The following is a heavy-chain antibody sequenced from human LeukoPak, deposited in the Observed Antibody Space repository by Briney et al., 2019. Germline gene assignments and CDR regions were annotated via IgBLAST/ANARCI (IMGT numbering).Heavy chain of an antibody. CDR3: ATVMGRPPVAISDYYMDV. CDR2: FDPEEGKT. D-gene: IGHD2-2*02. Sequence: ASVKVSCKVSGYTLTELSMHWVRQTPGKGLEWMGGFDPEEGKTIYAQKFQGRVTMTEDTSTDTAYMELSSLRSEDTAVYYCATVMGRPPVAISDYYMDVWGKGTTVTVSS. V-gene: IGHV1-24*01. J-gene: IGHJ6*03. CDR1: GYTLTELS.